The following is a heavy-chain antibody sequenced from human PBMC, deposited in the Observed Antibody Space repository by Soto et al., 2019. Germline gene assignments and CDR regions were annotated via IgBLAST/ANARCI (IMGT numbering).Heavy chain of an antibody. CDR1: GGSFSGYY. J-gene: IGHJ6*03. CDR3: ARGSSANVVVVAGMDYYYFMDV. CDR2: INHSGST. Sequence: QVQLQQWGAGLLKPSETLSLTCAVYGGSFSGYYWSWIRQPPGKGLGWIGEINHSGSTNYNPSLKSLVTISVDTAKNQFYLKLSCVAGAVTAVYYCARGSSANVVVVAGMDYYYFMDVWGKGTTVTVSS. D-gene: IGHD2-15*01. V-gene: IGHV4-34*01.